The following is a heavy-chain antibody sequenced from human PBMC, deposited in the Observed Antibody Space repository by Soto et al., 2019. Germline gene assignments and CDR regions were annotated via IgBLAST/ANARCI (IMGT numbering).Heavy chain of an antibody. CDR3: ARRAEDHYFYYMGV. V-gene: IGHV1-18*01. CDR1: GYSFSSYG. Sequence: QAQLVQSGSEVKKPGASVQVSCKASGYSFSSYGIVWVRQAPGQGLEWMGWIRPYNVDTNSAQKFQGRVTLTTDISTSTASMELRSLRYDDTAVYFCARRAEDHYFYYMGVWGKGTTVTVSS. D-gene: IGHD1-26*01. CDR2: IRPYNVDT. J-gene: IGHJ6*03.